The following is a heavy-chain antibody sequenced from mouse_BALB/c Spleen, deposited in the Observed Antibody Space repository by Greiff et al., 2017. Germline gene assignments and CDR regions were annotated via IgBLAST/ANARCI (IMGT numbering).Heavy chain of an antibody. Sequence: QVQLKESGPGLVAPSQSLSITCTVSGFSLTSYGVNWVRQPPGKGLEWLGVIWAGGSTNYNSALMSRMSISEDNSKSQVFLKMNSLQTDDTAMYYCTRDYGTWYFDVWGAGTTVTVSS. CDR2: IWAGGST. D-gene: IGHD2-1*01. CDR3: TRDYGTWYFDV. V-gene: IGHV2-9*02. CDR1: GFSLTSYG. J-gene: IGHJ1*01.